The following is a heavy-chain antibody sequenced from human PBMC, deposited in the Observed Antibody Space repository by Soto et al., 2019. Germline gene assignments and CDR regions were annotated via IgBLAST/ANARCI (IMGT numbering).Heavy chain of an antibody. V-gene: IGHV4-34*01. CDR3: ASIVGVSDVLDI. J-gene: IGHJ3*02. Sequence: SETLSLTCAGYGGSFSGYYWSWIRQPPGKGLEWIGEINHSGSTNYNPSLKSRVTISVDTSKNQFSLKLSSVTAADTAVYYCASIVGVSDVLDISAQGTIVTVS. CDR2: INHSGST. D-gene: IGHD3-22*01. CDR1: GGSFSGYY.